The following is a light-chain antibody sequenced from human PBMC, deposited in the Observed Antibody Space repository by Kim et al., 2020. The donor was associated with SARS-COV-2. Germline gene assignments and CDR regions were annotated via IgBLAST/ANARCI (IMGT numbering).Light chain of an antibody. Sequence: ALGKTIRITCQGDSLTNYFASWYQQKPGQAPVLVIYGKNNRPSGIPDRFSGSISGTPASLTITGTQAEDEADYYCCSRDISGNHYFFGPGTKVTVL. CDR3: CSRDISGNHYF. V-gene: IGLV3-19*01. J-gene: IGLJ1*01. CDR2: GKN. CDR1: SLTNYF.